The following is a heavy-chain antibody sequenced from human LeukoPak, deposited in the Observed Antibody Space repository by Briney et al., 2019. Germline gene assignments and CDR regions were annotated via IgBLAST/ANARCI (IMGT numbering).Heavy chain of an antibody. V-gene: IGHV1-2*02. Sequence: VASVKVSCKASGDTFSSYYMHWVRQAPGQGLEWMGWINPNSGGTNYAQKFQGRVTMTRDTSISTAYMELSRLRSDDTAVYYCARIHDGYSSSWSLPWVYWGQGTLVTVSS. CDR3: ARIHDGYSSSWSLPWVY. J-gene: IGHJ4*02. CDR1: GDTFSSYY. CDR2: INPNSGGT. D-gene: IGHD6-13*01.